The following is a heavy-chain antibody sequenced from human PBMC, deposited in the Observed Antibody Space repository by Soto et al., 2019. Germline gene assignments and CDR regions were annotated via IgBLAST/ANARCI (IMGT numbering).Heavy chain of an antibody. V-gene: IGHV1-69*12. Sequence: QVQLVQSEAEVKKPGSSVKVSCKASGGTFSSYAIDWVRQDPGQGLEWMGGIIPIFGTADYAQKFQGRVTITADESTSTAYMELSSLRSEDTDVYYCARGQTGGGWGYYFAYWGQGTLVTVSS. CDR3: ARGQTGGGWGYYFAY. J-gene: IGHJ4*02. D-gene: IGHD3-16*01. CDR1: GGTFSSYA. CDR2: IIPIFGTA.